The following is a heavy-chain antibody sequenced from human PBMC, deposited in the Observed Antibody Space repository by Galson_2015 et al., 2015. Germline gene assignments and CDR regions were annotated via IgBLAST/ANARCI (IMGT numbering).Heavy chain of an antibody. J-gene: IGHJ5*02. CDR3: VKDKGPEQLLVEEFPTDVVEYWFDR. CDR2: IWFDGSKK. CDR1: GFSFTYYG. D-gene: IGHD6-13*01. Sequence: SLRLSCAASGFSFTYYGMHWVRQVAGKGLEWVAAIWFDGSKKEYADSVKGRFTITRDNPKNSLYLQMNSLRAEDAAVYYCVKDKGPEQLLVEEFPTDVVEYWFDRWGRGTLVTVSS. V-gene: IGHV3-33*06.